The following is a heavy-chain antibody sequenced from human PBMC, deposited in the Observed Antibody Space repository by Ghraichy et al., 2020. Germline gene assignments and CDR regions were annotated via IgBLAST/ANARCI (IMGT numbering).Heavy chain of an antibody. V-gene: IGHV4-30-4*01. CDR1: GGSISSGDYY. J-gene: IGHJ2*01. CDR3: ARGGYGGYYWYFDL. CDR2: IYYSGST. D-gene: IGHD4-17*01. Sequence: SETLSLTCTVSGGSISSGDYYWSWIRQPPGKGLEWIGYIYYSGSTYYNPSLKSRVTISVDTSKNQFSLKLSSVTAADTAVYYCARGGYGGYYWYFDLWGRGTLVTVSS.